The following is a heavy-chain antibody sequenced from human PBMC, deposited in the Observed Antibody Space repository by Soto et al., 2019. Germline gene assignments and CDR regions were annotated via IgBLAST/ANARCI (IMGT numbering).Heavy chain of an antibody. D-gene: IGHD6-19*01. CDR1: FTSYD. CDR2: MNPNSGDT. V-gene: IGHV1-8*01. CDR3: ARGPGSSDWRFSYYYMDV. Sequence: QVQLVQSAAEVKKPGASVKVSCTFTSYDINWVRQAPGQGLEWMAWMNPNSGDTRYAQKLQGRVTMTRNTSSFTAYMELSSLRSEDTAVYYCARGPGSSDWRFSYYYMDVWGQGTTVTVSS. J-gene: IGHJ6*02.